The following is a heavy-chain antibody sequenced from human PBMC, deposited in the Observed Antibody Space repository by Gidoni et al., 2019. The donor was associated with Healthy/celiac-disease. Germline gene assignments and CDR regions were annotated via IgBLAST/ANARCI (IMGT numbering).Heavy chain of an antibody. J-gene: IGHJ4*02. D-gene: IGHD1-1*01. Sequence: QVQLVQSGAEVKKPGAPLTVSCKASGYTFPGYSMPWVRQAPGQGLEWMGWINPNIGGTNYAQKFQGRVTMTRDTSISTAYMELSRLGSDDTAVYYCARGGDWNGWVWGQGTLVTVSS. CDR1: GYTFPGYS. CDR2: INPNIGGT. V-gene: IGHV1-2*02. CDR3: ARGGDWNGWV.